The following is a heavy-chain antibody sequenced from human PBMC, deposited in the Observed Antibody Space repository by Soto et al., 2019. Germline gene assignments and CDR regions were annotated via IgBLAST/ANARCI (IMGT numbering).Heavy chain of an antibody. D-gene: IGHD3-10*01. Sequence: GGSLRLSCAASGFTFSSYAMHWVRQAPGKGLEWVAVISYDGSNKYYADSVKGRFTISRDNSKNTLYLQMNSLRAEDTAVYYCAREGYYPPVFDYWGQGTLVTVSS. CDR2: ISYDGSNK. CDR3: AREGYYPPVFDY. J-gene: IGHJ4*02. CDR1: GFTFSSYA. V-gene: IGHV3-30-3*01.